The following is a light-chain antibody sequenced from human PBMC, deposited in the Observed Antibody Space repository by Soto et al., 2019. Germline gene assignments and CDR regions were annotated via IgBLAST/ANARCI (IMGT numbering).Light chain of an antibody. CDR2: GAS. J-gene: IGKJ4*01. CDR1: QSVSSSY. Sequence: EIVLTQSPGTLSLSPGERATLSCRASQSVSSSYLVWYQQKPGQAPRLLIYGASSRATGIPDRFSGSGSGTDFTLTISRLEPEDFAVYYCQQYGSSLFGGGTKV. CDR3: QQYGSSL. V-gene: IGKV3-20*01.